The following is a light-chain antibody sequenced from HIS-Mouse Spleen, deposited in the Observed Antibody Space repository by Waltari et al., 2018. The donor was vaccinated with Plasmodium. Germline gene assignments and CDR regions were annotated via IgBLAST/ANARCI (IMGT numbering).Light chain of an antibody. CDR1: QSVSSH. V-gene: IGKV3-15*01. J-gene: IGKJ3*01. CDR3: QKYINWSVT. Sequence: VMPHPPAILSASPAARATLSCRASQSVSSHVAWYQQKPGQAPRLLIYGASTRATGIPARFRGSGSGTEFTRTISSLQSEDFAVYYCQKYINWSVTFGPGTKVDIK. CDR2: GAS.